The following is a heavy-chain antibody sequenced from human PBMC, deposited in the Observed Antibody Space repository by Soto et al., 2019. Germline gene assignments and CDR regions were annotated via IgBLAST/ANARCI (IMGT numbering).Heavy chain of an antibody. Sequence: QVQLQESGPGLVKPSGTLSLTCTVSGDSMSSSNWWNWVRQPPGKGLEWIGEAHHSGRTNYNPSLKSRVTISVDRSQNHFSLQMTSVTPADTAVYYCARSEATALDYWGQGTLVTVSS. CDR1: GDSMSSSNW. CDR2: AHHSGRT. J-gene: IGHJ4*02. CDR3: ARSEATALDY. V-gene: IGHV4-4*02.